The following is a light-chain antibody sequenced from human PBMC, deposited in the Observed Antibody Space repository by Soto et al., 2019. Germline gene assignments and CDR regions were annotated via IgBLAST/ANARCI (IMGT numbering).Light chain of an antibody. V-gene: IGKV1-12*01. Sequence: DIQMTQSPSSVSASVGDRVTITCRASQGISSWLAWYQQKPGKAPKLLIYAASSLQSGVPSRFSGSGSGTEFTLTISSLQPDDSATYYCQQYTNTNNPWMFGQGTKVDIK. CDR2: AAS. CDR3: QQYTNTNNPWM. J-gene: IGKJ1*01. CDR1: QGISSW.